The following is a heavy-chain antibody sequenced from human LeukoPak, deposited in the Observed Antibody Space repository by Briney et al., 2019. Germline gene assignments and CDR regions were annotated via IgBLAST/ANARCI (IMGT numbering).Heavy chain of an antibody. V-gene: IGHV3-23*01. CDR1: GLTFSTSA. CDR2: ISGSGGTT. J-gene: IGHJ4*02. Sequence: GGSLRLSCAASGLTFSTSAMSWVRQTPEKGLEWVAAISGSGGTTYYADSVKGRFTISRDNSNNTLYLQMSYLRAEETALYYCAREYSGSGPWGQGTLVSVSS. CDR3: AREYSGSGP. D-gene: IGHD5-12*01.